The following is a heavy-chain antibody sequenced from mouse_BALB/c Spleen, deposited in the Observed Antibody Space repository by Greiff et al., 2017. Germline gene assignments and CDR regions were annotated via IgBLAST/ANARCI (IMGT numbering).Heavy chain of an antibody. J-gene: IGHJ1*01. Sequence: VKLMESGAELMKPGASVKISCKATGYTFSSYWIEWVKQRPGHGLEWIGEILPGSGSTNYNEKFKGKATFTADTSSNTAYMQLSSLTSEDSAVYYCARSGTRWYFDVWGAGTTVTVSS. CDR1: GYTFSSYW. D-gene: IGHD4-1*01. V-gene: IGHV1-9*01. CDR3: ARSGTRWYFDV. CDR2: ILPGSGST.